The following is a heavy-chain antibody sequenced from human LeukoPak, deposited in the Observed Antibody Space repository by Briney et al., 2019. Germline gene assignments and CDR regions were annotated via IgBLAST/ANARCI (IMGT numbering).Heavy chain of an antibody. Sequence: SETLSLTCAVYGGSFGGYYWSWIRQPPGKGLEWIGEINHSGSTNYNPSLKSRVTISVDTSKNQFSLKLSSVTAADTAVYYCARSGPQRTAWFDPWGQGTLVTVSS. CDR2: INHSGST. J-gene: IGHJ5*02. V-gene: IGHV4-34*01. D-gene: IGHD6-25*01. CDR1: GGSFGGYY. CDR3: ARSGPQRTAWFDP.